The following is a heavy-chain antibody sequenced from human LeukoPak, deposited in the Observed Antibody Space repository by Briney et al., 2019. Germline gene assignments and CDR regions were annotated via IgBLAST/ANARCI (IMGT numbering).Heavy chain of an antibody. CDR3: TRDGEFFDY. V-gene: IGHV3-15*01. CDR1: GFTFSNAW. J-gene: IGHJ4*02. CDR2: IKSKTVGGTT. Sequence: GGSLRLSCAASGFTFSNAWMSWVRQAPGKGLEWVGRIKSKTVGGTTDYAAPVKGRFTISRDDSKNTLYLQMYSLKTEDTAVYYCTRDGEFFDYWGQGTMVTVSS. D-gene: IGHD3-10*01.